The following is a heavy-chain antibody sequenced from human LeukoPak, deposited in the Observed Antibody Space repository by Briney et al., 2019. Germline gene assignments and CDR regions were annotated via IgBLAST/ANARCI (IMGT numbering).Heavy chain of an antibody. CDR2: IKQDGSEK. J-gene: IGHJ4*02. CDR1: GFTFCSLL. D-gene: IGHD3-22*01. CDR3: ARDFTGLLDY. Sequence: GGALRLSCAASGFTFCSLLMRWGRQAPGEGVEWVANIKQDGSEKYYVDSVKGRFTISRDNAKNSLYLQMNSLRAEDTAVYYCARDFTGLLDYWGQGTLVTVSS. V-gene: IGHV3-7*01.